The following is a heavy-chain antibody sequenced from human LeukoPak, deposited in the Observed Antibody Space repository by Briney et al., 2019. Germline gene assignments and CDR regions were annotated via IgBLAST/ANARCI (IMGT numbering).Heavy chain of an antibody. D-gene: IGHD5-18*01. J-gene: IGHJ4*02. V-gene: IGHV3-23*01. CDR1: GFNFDTYG. CDR2: ISASGVTS. Sequence: GGSLRLSCAASGFNFDTYGLSWVRQAPGKGLEWVSSISASGVTSESADSIKGRFTISRDNSRNTLYLQMESLRADDTAVYYCATYRQVMLPFESWGQGTLVTVSS. CDR3: ATYRQVMLPFES.